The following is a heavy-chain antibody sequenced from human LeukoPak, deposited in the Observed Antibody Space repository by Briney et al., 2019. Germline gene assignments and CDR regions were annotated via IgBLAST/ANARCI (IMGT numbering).Heavy chain of an antibody. J-gene: IGHJ4*02. V-gene: IGHV3-21*01. CDR3: ARDRGDYYGSGSYYIDY. CDR1: GFTFSSYS. CDR2: ISSSSSYI. Sequence: GGSLRLSCAASGFTFSSYSMNWVRQAPGKGLEWVSSISSSSSYIYYADSVKGRFTISRDNAKNSLYLQMNSLRAEDTAVYYCARDRGDYYGSGSYYIDYWGQGTLVTVSS. D-gene: IGHD3-10*01.